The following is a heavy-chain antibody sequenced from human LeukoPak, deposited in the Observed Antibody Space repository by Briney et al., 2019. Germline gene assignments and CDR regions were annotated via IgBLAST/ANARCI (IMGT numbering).Heavy chain of an antibody. CDR1: GFPFSSYW. CDR3: AKEYCSNSVCHSLDY. V-gene: IGHV3-7*01. J-gene: IGHJ4*02. CDR2: IKQDGSKK. Sequence: PGGSLRLSCVASGFPFSSYWMTWVRQAPGKGLEWVANIKQDGSKKSYVDSVKGRFTISRDNAKNSLYLQMNSLRAEDTAVYYCAKEYCSNSVCHSLDYWGQGTLVTVSS. D-gene: IGHD2-8*01.